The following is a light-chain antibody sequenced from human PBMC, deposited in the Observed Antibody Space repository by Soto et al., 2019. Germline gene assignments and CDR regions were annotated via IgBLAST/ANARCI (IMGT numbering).Light chain of an antibody. Sequence: SYELTQPPSVSVAPGQTATVTCGADNIGSKSVHWYQQKPGQAPVLVVYDDSDRPSGIPDRFSGSNSGDTATLTIRRVEAGDEADYYCHVWDSSSDHYVFGTGTKLTVL. CDR2: DDS. J-gene: IGLJ1*01. CDR3: HVWDSSSDHYV. CDR1: NIGSKS. V-gene: IGLV3-21*02.